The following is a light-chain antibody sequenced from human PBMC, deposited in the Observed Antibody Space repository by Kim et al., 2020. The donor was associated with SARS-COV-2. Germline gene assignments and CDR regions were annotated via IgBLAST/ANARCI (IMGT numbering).Light chain of an antibody. Sequence: SVFQGQTASITCYRDKLENNKACWYQQKPGPSIGLVIYQSSKRPSGFPGRFYSSNSWNTVTLTISETQAMDEADYYCQAWDSSTVVFGGGTQLTVL. CDR3: QAWDSSTVV. J-gene: IGLJ2*01. V-gene: IGLV3-1*01. CDR2: QSS. CDR1: KLENNK.